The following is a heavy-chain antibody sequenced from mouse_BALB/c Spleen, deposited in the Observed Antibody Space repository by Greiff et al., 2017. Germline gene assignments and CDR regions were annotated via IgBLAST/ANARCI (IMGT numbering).Heavy chain of an antibody. CDR3: ASDGGLRLAY. Sequence: EVQLVESGAELVKPGASVKLSCTASGFNIKDTYMHWVKQRPEQGLEWIGRIDPANGNTKYDPKFQGKATITADTSSNTAYLQLSSLTSEDTAVYYCASDGGLRLAYWGQGTLVTVSA. V-gene: IGHV14-3*02. CDR1: GFNIKDTY. CDR2: IDPANGNT. D-gene: IGHD2-4*01. J-gene: IGHJ3*01.